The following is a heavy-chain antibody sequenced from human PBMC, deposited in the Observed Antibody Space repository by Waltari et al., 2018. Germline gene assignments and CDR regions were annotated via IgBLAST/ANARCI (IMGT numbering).Heavy chain of an antibody. CDR3: ARRVPQWLARRGGFDY. V-gene: IGHV4-39*07. D-gene: IGHD6-19*01. J-gene: IGHJ4*02. CDR2: IYYSGST. Sequence: QLQLQESGPGLVKPSETLSLTCTVSGGSIRSSSYYWGWIRQPPGKGLEWIGSIYYSGSTYYNPSLKSRVTISVDTSKNQFSLKLSSVTAADTAVYYCARRVPQWLARRGGFDYWGQGTLVTVSS. CDR1: GGSIRSSSYY.